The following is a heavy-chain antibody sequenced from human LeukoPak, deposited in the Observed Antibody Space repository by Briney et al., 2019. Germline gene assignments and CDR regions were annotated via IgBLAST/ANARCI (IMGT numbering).Heavy chain of an antibody. D-gene: IGHD3-10*01. CDR1: GGSFSGYF. V-gene: IGHV4-34*01. CDR2: INPSGSA. CDR3: ARFGTY. Sequence: SETLSLTCAVSGGSFSGYFWSWIRQPPGKGLEWIGEINPSGSANYNPSLKSRVTISVDTSKNQSSLKLSSVTAADTAVYYCARFGTYWGQGTLVTVSS. J-gene: IGHJ4*02.